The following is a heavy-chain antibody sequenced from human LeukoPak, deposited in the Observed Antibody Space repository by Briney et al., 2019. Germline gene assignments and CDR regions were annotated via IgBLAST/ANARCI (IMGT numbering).Heavy chain of an antibody. Sequence: GGSLRLSCAASGFTFSSYWMSWVRQAPGKGLEWVANIKQDGSEKYYVDSVKGRFTISRDNAKNSLYLQMNSLRAEDTAVYYCARDRGRYYDSRGFYWGYYFDSWGQGILVTVST. CDR2: IKQDGSEK. CDR3: ARDRGRYYDSRGFYWGYYFDS. J-gene: IGHJ4*02. CDR1: GFTFSSYW. D-gene: IGHD3-22*01. V-gene: IGHV3-7*01.